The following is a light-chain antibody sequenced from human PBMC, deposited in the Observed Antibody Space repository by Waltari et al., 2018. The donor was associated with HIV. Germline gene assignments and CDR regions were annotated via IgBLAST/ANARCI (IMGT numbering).Light chain of an antibody. CDR3: QQYNDWPPLT. J-gene: IGKJ4*01. CDR1: QRVTFN. V-gene: IGKV3D-15*01. CDR2: GAS. Sequence: EIVLRQSPATLSLCRGERVTRSCSPSQRVTFNLAWYQQRPGQDPELLSYGASTRSTGIPARFSGSGSGTEFPLTSSRLQSEDFAIYYCQQYNDWPPLTFGGGTKVE.